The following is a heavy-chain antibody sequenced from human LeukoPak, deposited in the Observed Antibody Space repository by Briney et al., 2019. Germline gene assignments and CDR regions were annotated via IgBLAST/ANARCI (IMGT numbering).Heavy chain of an antibody. Sequence: SGGSLRLSXAASGFTFSSYEMNWVRQAPGKGLEWVSYISSSGSTIYYADSVKGRFTISRDNAKNSLYLQMNSLRAEDTAVYYCATKRGEPIVVFRARYWYFDLWGRGTLVTVSS. CDR2: ISSSGSTI. J-gene: IGHJ2*01. V-gene: IGHV3-48*03. CDR3: ATKRGEPIVVFRARYWYFDL. D-gene: IGHD2-21*01. CDR1: GFTFSSYE.